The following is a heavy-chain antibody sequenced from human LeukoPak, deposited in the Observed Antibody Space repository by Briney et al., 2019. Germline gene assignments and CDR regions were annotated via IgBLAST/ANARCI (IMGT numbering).Heavy chain of an antibody. J-gene: IGHJ4*02. Sequence: PGRSLRLSCAASGFTFSTYGIHWVRQAPGEGLEWVAFISYDGSNKYYTDSVKGRFTISRDNSNNTLYLQMNSLRPEDTAVYYCVKESRLYSSNWFFDFWGQGTLVTVSS. CDR2: ISYDGSNK. CDR1: GFTFSTYG. D-gene: IGHD6-13*01. CDR3: VKESRLYSSNWFFDF. V-gene: IGHV3-30*18.